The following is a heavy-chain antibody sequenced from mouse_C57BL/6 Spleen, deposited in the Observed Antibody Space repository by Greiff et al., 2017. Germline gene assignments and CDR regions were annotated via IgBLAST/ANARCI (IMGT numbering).Heavy chain of an antibody. Sequence: QVQLQQSGPELVKPGASVKISCKASGYAFSSSWMNWVKQRPGKGLEWIGRIYPGDGDTNYNGKFKGKATLTADKSSSTAYMQLSSLTSEDSAVYFCAPNWDGAYWGQGTLVTVSA. J-gene: IGHJ3*01. CDR2: IYPGDGDT. V-gene: IGHV1-82*01. D-gene: IGHD4-1*01. CDR3: APNWDGAY. CDR1: GYAFSSSW.